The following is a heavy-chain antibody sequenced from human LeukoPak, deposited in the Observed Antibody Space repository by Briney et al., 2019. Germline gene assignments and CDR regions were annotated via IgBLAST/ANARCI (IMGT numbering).Heavy chain of an antibody. D-gene: IGHD2-2*01. J-gene: IGHJ4*02. Sequence: SETLSLTCTVSGGSISSYYWSWIRQPPGKGLEWIGYIYYSGSTNYNPSLKSRVTISVDTSKKQFSLKLRSVTAADTAVYYCASSHMLQYCSRTNCGREFDCWGQGTLVTVSS. V-gene: IGHV4-59*01. CDR2: IYYSGST. CDR3: ASSHMLQYCSRTNCGREFDC. CDR1: GGSISSYY.